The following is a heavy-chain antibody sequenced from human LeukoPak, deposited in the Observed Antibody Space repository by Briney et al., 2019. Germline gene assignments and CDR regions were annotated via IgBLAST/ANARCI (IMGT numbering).Heavy chain of an antibody. CDR2: ISWNSLHI. CDR3: ARGSGSYYNTLYYFDY. V-gene: IGHV3-9*01. Sequence: GRSLRLSCVASGFTFDDYALFWVRQAPGKGLEWVSGISWNSLHIGYVDSVKGRFTISRDNAKNSLYLQMNSLRDEDTAVYYCARGSGSYYNTLYYFDYWGQGTLVTVSS. J-gene: IGHJ4*02. CDR1: GFTFDDYA. D-gene: IGHD3-10*01.